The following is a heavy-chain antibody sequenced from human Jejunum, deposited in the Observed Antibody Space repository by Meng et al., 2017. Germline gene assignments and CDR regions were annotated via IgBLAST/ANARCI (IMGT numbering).Heavy chain of an antibody. J-gene: IGHJ4*02. D-gene: IGHD1-7*01. CDR2: IYHSGTT. CDR1: GGSITGTNW. V-gene: IGHV4-4*02. Sequence: QVQLQESGPGLGSPSGTLSLTCAGSGGSITGTNWWTWVRQAPGKGLVWIGEIYHSGTTNYNPSLKSRVAISADKSKNQFSLNLYSLSAADTAVYYCATRTRDSFDYWGQGSLVTVSS. CDR3: ATRTRDSFDY.